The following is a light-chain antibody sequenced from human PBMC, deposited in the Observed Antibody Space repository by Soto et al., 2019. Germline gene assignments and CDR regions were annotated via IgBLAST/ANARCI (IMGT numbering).Light chain of an antibody. J-gene: IGLJ1*01. CDR1: SSDVGGYNY. Sequence: SALTQPRSVSVSPGQSLTISCTGTSSDVGGYNYVSWYQQHPGKVPKLMIYDVTKRPSGVPDRFSGSKSGNTASLTISGLQSEDEADYYCCSHAGSYTYVFGTGTKVTVL. CDR2: DVT. V-gene: IGLV2-11*01. CDR3: CSHAGSYTYV.